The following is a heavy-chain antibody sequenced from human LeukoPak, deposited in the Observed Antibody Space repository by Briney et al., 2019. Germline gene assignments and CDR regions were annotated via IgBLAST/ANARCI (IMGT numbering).Heavy chain of an antibody. J-gene: IGHJ4*02. CDR2: INAGNGNT. Sequence: ASVKVSCKASGYSFTNYAMHWVRQAPGQRLEWMGWINAGNGNTKYSQEFQVRVTITRDTSASTAYMELSRLTSDDTAVYYCARGRLDGSLVGYFDYWGQGTLVTVSS. CDR1: GYSFTNYA. CDR3: ARGRLDGSLVGYFDY. D-gene: IGHD3-10*01. V-gene: IGHV1-3*01.